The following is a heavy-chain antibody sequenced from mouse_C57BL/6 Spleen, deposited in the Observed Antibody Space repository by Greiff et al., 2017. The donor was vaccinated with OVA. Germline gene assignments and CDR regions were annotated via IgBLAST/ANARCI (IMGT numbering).Heavy chain of an antibody. CDR2: INPNNGGT. CDR1: GYTFTDYN. Sequence: EVQLQESGPELVKPGASVKIPCKASGYTFTDYNMDWVKQSHGKSLEWIGDINPNNGGTIYNQKFKGKATLTVDKSSSTAYMELRSLTSEDTAVYSGASGDYRSSYGYFDYWGQGTTLTVSS. J-gene: IGHJ2*01. D-gene: IGHD1-1*01. CDR3: ASGDYRSSYGYFDY. V-gene: IGHV1-18*01.